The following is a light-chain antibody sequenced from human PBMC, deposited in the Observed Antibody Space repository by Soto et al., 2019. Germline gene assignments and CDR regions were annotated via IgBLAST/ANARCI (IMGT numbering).Light chain of an antibody. CDR3: FSYTSSGTYV. J-gene: IGLJ1*01. CDR2: EVS. CDR1: RSDVGNYKY. Sequence: SALTHPASVSGSPGQSITISCTGTRSDVGNYKYVSWYQQHPGKAPKLMIYEVSNRPSGVSNRFSGSKSGNTASLTISGLQAEDETDYYCFSYTSSGTYVFGTGTKVTVL. V-gene: IGLV2-14*01.